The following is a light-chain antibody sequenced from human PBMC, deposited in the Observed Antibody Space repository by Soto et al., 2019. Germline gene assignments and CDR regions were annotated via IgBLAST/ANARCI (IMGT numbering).Light chain of an antibody. Sequence: TSTVLSLPVXPGEXASSXXXXSXXLLHSNGKNCLAWYLQKPGKAHQLMIYVASSRDTGVTDRLSGSGSGTDFTLKITRVEAEDVGTYYCLHALREPQTFGQRTKPDIK. CDR2: VAS. CDR3: LHALREPQT. J-gene: IGKJ1*01. CDR1: XXLLHSNGKNC. V-gene: IGKV2-28*01.